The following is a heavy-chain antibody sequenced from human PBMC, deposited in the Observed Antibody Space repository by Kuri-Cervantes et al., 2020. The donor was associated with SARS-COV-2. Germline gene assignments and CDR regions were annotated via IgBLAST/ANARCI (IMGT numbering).Heavy chain of an antibody. Sequence: SVKVSCKASGGTFSSYTISWVRQAPGQGLEWMGRIIPILGIANYAQKFQGRVTITADKSTSTAYVELSSLRSEDTAVYYCASGAVADLFDYWGQGTLVTVSS. CDR3: ASGAVADLFDY. D-gene: IGHD6-19*01. CDR1: GGTFSSYT. CDR2: IIPILGIA. V-gene: IGHV1-69*02. J-gene: IGHJ4*02.